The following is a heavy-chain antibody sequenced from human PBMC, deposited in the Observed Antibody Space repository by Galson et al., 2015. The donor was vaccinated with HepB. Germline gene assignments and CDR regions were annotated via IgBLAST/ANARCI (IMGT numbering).Heavy chain of an antibody. CDR1: GGTFSSYA. Sequence: SVKVSCKASGGTFSSYAISWVRQAPGQGLEWMGGIIPIFGTANYAQKFQGRVTITADESTSTAYMELSSLRSEDTAVYYCARGNYEFGYFDYWGQGTLVTVSS. D-gene: IGHD4-11*01. V-gene: IGHV1-69*13. CDR2: IIPIFGTA. CDR3: ARGNYEFGYFDY. J-gene: IGHJ4*02.